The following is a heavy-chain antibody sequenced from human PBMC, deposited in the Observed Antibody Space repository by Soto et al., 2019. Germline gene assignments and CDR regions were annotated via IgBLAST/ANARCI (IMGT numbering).Heavy chain of an antibody. CDR3: AREHGSGSYYQDWFDH. CDR2: IIPIFGTA. J-gene: IGHJ5*02. CDR1: GGTFSSYA. Sequence: QVQLVQSGAEVKKPGSSVKVSCKASGGTFSSYAISWVRQAPGQGLEWMGGIIPIFGTANYAQKFQGRVTITADKSTSTAYMELSSLRSEDTAVDYCAREHGSGSYYQDWFDHWGQGTLVTFSS. V-gene: IGHV1-69*06. D-gene: IGHD3-10*01.